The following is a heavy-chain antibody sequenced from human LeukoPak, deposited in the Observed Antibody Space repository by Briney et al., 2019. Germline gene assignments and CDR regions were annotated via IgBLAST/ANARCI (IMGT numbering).Heavy chain of an antibody. CDR2: ISSSSSTI. V-gene: IGHV3-48*01. CDR3: ARSISIAAAAPWNYFDY. J-gene: IGHJ4*02. D-gene: IGHD6-13*01. Sequence: PGGSLRLSCAASGFTFSSYSMNWVRQAPGKGLEWVSYISSSSSTIYYADSVKGRFTISRDNSKNSLYLQMNSLRAEDTAVYYRARSISIAAAAPWNYFDYWGQGTLVTVSS. CDR1: GFTFSSYS.